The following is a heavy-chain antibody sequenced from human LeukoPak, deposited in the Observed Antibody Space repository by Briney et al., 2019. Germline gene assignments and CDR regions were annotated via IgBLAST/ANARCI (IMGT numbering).Heavy chain of an antibody. D-gene: IGHD6-6*01. J-gene: IGHJ5*02. CDR1: GFTFSSYS. CDR2: ISSSSSYI. Sequence: PGGSLRLSCGAPGFTFSSYSMNWVRQAPGKGLEWVSSISSSSSYIYYADSVKGRFTISRDNAKNSLYLQMNSLRAEDTAVYYCARDDSSSWMYNWFDPWGQGTLVTVSS. CDR3: ARDDSSSWMYNWFDP. V-gene: IGHV3-21*01.